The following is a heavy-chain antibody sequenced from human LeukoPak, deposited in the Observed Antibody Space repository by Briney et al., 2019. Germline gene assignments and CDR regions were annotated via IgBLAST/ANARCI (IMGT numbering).Heavy chain of an antibody. D-gene: IGHD2-15*01. V-gene: IGHV1-2*02. CDR1: GYTFTGYY. Sequence: GASVKVSCKASGYTFTGYYIHWMRQAPGQGLEWMGWMNPNRGDTSYAQKFQGRVTMTRDTPINTAYMELSGLTSDDMAVYYCGRRRIDCSDTGCYVDYWGQGTLVTVSS. CDR3: GRRRIDCSDTGCYVDY. J-gene: IGHJ4*02. CDR2: MNPNRGDT.